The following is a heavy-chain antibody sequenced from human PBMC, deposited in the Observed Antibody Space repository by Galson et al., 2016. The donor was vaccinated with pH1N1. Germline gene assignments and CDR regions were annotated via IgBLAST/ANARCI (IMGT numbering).Heavy chain of an antibody. CDR2: ISYDGSNK. J-gene: IGHJ3*02. Sequence: SLRLSCAASGFTFSSYAIHWVRQAPGKGLEWVAIISYDGSNKYYADSVKGRFTISRDKSKNTLYLQMDSLRAEDTAVYYCARGGIGHREDAFDIWGQGTKVTVSS. V-gene: IGHV3-30-3*01. CDR3: ARGGIGHREDAFDI. CDR1: GFTFSSYA. D-gene: IGHD1-14*01.